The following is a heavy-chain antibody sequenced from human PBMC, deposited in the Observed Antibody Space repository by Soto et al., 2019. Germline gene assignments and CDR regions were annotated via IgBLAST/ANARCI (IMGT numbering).Heavy chain of an antibody. V-gene: IGHV3-43*01. D-gene: IGHD3-22*01. CDR3: AKGGGYYDSSGYYPIDY. J-gene: IGHJ4*02. CDR2: ISWDGGST. Sequence: EVQLVESGGVVVQPGGSLRLSCAASGFTFDDYTMHWVRQAPGKGLEWVSLISWDGGSTYYADSVKGRFTISRDNSKTSLYLQMNSLRTEDTALYYCAKGGGYYDSSGYYPIDYWGQGTLVTVSS. CDR1: GFTFDDYT.